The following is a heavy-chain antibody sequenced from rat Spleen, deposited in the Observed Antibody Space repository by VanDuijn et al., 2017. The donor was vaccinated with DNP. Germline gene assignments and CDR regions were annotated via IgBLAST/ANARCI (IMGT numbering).Heavy chain of an antibody. V-gene: IGHV2-27*01. Sequence: QVQLRESGPGLVQPSQTLSLACTVSGFSLTSYHVHWVRQPPGKGLEWMGRIQSGGNTDYNSALNSRLSISRDTSKSQVFLKMNSVQTEDTAMYFCARLRDSGPHYYAMDAWGQGTSVTVSS. J-gene: IGHJ4*01. D-gene: IGHD1-11*01. CDR2: IQSGGNT. CDR3: ARLRDSGPHYYAMDA. CDR1: GFSLTSYH.